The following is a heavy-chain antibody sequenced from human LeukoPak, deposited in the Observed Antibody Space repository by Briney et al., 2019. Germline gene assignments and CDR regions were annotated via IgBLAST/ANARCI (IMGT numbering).Heavy chain of an antibody. CDR1: GYTFTGYY. D-gene: IGHD4-17*01. CDR2: INPNSGGT. Sequence: ASVKVSCKASGYTFTGYYMHWVRQAPGQGLEWMGWINPNSGGTNYAQKSQGRGTMTRDTSIRTAYMGLSRLRSDDTAVYYCARVPSSTTFDYGDYVAPFDYWGQGTLVTVSS. V-gene: IGHV1-2*02. J-gene: IGHJ4*02. CDR3: ARVPSSTTFDYGDYVAPFDY.